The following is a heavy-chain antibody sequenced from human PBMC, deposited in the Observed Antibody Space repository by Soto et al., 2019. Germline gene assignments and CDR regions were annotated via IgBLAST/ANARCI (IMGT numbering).Heavy chain of an antibody. CDR1: GFTVSSNY. Sequence: EVQLVETGGGLIQPGGSLRLSCAASGFTVSSNYMSWVRQAPGKGLEWVSVIYSGGSTYYADSVKGRFTISRDNSKNTLYLQMNSLRAEDTAVYYCASYSYDLYYFDYWGQGTLLTVSS. D-gene: IGHD5-18*01. J-gene: IGHJ4*02. CDR3: ASYSYDLYYFDY. CDR2: IYSGGST. V-gene: IGHV3-53*02.